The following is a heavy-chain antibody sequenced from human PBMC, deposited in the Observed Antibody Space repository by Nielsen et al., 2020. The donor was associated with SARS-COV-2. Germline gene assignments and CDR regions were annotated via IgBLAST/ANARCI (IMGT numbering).Heavy chain of an antibody. CDR3: ARVYYDSSGYLNYFDY. CDR1: GFSFNTHA. Sequence: GESLKISCAASGFSFNTHAMDWVRQAPGKGLEWVSGISGRGHKSFYADSVKGRFTISRDNSKNTVYLQMNSLRAEDTALYHCARVYYDSSGYLNYFDYWGQGTLVTVSS. J-gene: IGHJ4*02. CDR2: ISGRGHKS. D-gene: IGHD3-22*01. V-gene: IGHV3-23*01.